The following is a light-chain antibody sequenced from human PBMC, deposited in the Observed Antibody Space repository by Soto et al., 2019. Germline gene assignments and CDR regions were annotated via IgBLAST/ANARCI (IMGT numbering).Light chain of an antibody. CDR1: QSVSSSY. V-gene: IGKV3-20*01. CDR3: QQYGSSPLYT. J-gene: IGKJ2*01. Sequence: EIVLTQSPGTLSLSPGERATLSCRASQSVSSSYLAWYQQKPGQAPRHLIYGASSTASGVPDRFSGSGSGTDVTITISRLEPEDFAVYYWQQYGSSPLYTFGQGTKLEIK. CDR2: GAS.